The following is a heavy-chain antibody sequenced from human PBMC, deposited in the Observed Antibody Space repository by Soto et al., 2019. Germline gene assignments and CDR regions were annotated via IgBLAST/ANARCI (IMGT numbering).Heavy chain of an antibody. D-gene: IGHD6-6*01. J-gene: IGHJ6*02. CDR3: ARGSEQLAPGPYSYGMDV. CDR1: GGTFSSYA. CDR2: IIPIFGTA. V-gene: IGHV1-69*01. Sequence: VKVSCKASGGTFSSYAISWVRQAPGQGLEWMGGIIPIFGTANYAQKFQGRVTITADESTSTAYMELSSLRSEDTAVYYCARGSEQLAPGPYSYGMDVWGQGTTVTVSS.